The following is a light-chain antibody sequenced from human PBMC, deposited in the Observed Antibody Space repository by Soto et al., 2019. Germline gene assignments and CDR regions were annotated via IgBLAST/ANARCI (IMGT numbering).Light chain of an antibody. CDR2: GNS. Sequence: QSVLTQPHSVSGAPGQRVNISCTGSSSNIGAGYDVHWYQQLPGTAPKLLIYGNSNRPSGVPDRFSGSKSGTSASLAITGLQAEDEADYYCQSYDSSLSGVFGGGTKLTVL. J-gene: IGLJ3*02. V-gene: IGLV1-40*01. CDR1: SSNIGAGYD. CDR3: QSYDSSLSGV.